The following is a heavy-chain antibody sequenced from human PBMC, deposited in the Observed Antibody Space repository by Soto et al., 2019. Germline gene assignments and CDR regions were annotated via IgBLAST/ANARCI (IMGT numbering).Heavy chain of an antibody. V-gene: IGHV3-66*01. CDR2: IYSGGST. D-gene: IGHD6-19*01. CDR3: ARDRIAVAGNPEYFQH. J-gene: IGHJ1*01. Sequence: PGGSLRLSCAASGFTASSNYMSWVRQAPGKGLEWVSVIYSGGSTYYADSVKGRFTISRDNSKNTLYLQMNSLRAEDTAVYYCARDRIAVAGNPEYFQHWGQGTLVTVSS. CDR1: GFTASSNY.